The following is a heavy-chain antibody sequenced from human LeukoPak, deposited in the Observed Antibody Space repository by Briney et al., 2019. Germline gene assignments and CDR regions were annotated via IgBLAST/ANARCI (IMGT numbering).Heavy chain of an antibody. D-gene: IGHD2-15*01. Sequence: GASVKISYKASGYTFTGYYMHWVRQAPGQGLEWMGWINPNSGGTNYAQKFQGWVTMTRDTSISTAYMELSRLRSDDTAVYYCARPMEKWYCSGGSCYSSDAFDIWGQGTMVTVSS. J-gene: IGHJ3*02. CDR2: INPNSGGT. CDR3: ARPMEKWYCSGGSCYSSDAFDI. CDR1: GYTFTGYY. V-gene: IGHV1-2*04.